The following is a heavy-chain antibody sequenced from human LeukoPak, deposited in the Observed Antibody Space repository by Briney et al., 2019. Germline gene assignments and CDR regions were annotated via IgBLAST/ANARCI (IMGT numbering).Heavy chain of an antibody. Sequence: GGSLRLSCAASGFTVSSNYMSWVRQAPGKGLEWVSVIYSGGSTYYADSVKGRFTISRDNSKNTLYLQMNSLGAEDTAVYYCAREIVGATRYNWFDPWGQGTLVTVSS. V-gene: IGHV3-66*01. CDR2: IYSGGST. CDR3: AREIVGATRYNWFDP. J-gene: IGHJ5*02. CDR1: GFTVSSNY. D-gene: IGHD1-26*01.